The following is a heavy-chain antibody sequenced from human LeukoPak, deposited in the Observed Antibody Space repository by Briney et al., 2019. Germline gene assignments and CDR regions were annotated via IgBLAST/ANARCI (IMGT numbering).Heavy chain of an antibody. V-gene: IGHV1-2*02. J-gene: IGHJ6*03. CDR2: TNPNSGAT. D-gene: IGHD2-2*02. CDR1: GYTFTGYY. Sequence: ASVKVSCKASGYTFTGYYMHWVRQAPGQGLEWMGWTNPNSGATEYAQKFQGRVTMTRDTSISTAYMELYRLRSDDTAVYYCARAVPTALPDYFYYYMDVWGKGTTVTVSS. CDR3: ARAVPTALPDYFYYYMDV.